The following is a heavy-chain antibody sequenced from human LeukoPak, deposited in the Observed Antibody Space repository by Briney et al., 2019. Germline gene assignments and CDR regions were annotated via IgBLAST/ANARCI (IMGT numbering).Heavy chain of an antibody. CDR3: ARPQSGIAVAGHQVSYGMDV. CDR1: GYTFTSYD. Sequence: ASVKVSCKASGYTFTSYDINWVRQATGQGLEWVGWMNPNSGNTGYAQKFQGRVTMTRNTSISTAYMELSSLRSEDTAVYYCARPQSGIAVAGHQVSYGMDVWGQGTTVTVSS. CDR2: MNPNSGNT. J-gene: IGHJ6*02. V-gene: IGHV1-8*02. D-gene: IGHD6-19*01.